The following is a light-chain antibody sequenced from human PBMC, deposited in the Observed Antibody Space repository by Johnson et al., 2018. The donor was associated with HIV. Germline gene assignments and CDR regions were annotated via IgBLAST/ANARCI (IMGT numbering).Light chain of an antibody. Sequence: VLTQPPSMSAAPGQKVTISCSGSSSNIGGHYVSWYQHLPGTAPKLLIYDNNKRPSGIPDRFSGSKSGTSAALGITGLQTGDEADYYCGTWDTSLSASYVSGTGTKFTVL. CDR1: SSNIGGHY. J-gene: IGLJ1*01. CDR3: GTWDTSLSASYV. V-gene: IGLV1-51*01. CDR2: DNN.